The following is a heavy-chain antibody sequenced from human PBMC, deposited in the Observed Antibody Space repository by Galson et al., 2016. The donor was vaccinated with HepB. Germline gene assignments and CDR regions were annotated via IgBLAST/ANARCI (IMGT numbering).Heavy chain of an antibody. J-gene: IGHJ4*02. V-gene: IGHV3-30*18. D-gene: IGHD1-1*01. CDR2: LSYDGVNV. CDR3: AKATATSWASFDY. Sequence: SLRLSCAASGLMFNSYGMHWVRQAPGKGLEWIAFLSYDGVNVLYADSVKGRFTTSRDNSKNTLYLQMNSLRAEDTAVYYCAKATATSWASFDYWGQGTLVTVSS. CDR1: GLMFNSYG.